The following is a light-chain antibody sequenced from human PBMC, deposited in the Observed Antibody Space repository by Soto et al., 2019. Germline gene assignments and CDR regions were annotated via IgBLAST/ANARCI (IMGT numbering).Light chain of an antibody. CDR2: GAS. Sequence: EIVLTQSTGTLSLSPGERATLSCRASQSVDSSYLAWYQQKPGQAPRLLIYGASSRAAGIPDRFSGSGSGTDFTLTISRLEPEDFAVYYCQQYGSSPPWAFGQGTKVDIK. CDR3: QQYGSSPPWA. CDR1: QSVDSSY. J-gene: IGKJ1*01. V-gene: IGKV3-20*01.